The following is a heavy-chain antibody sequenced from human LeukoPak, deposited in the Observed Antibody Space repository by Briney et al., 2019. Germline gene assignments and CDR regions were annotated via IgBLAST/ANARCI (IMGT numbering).Heavy chain of an antibody. CDR3: ASLMGQWLSNDLDY. V-gene: IGHV4-4*02. CDR2: IYHSGST. Sequence: SGTLSLTCAVSGGSISSSNWWSWVRQPPGKGLEWIGEIYHSGSTNYNPSLKSRVTISVDKSKNQFSLKLSSVTAADTAVYYCASLMGQWLSNDLDYWGQGTLVTVSS. J-gene: IGHJ4*02. CDR1: GGSISSSNW. D-gene: IGHD6-19*01.